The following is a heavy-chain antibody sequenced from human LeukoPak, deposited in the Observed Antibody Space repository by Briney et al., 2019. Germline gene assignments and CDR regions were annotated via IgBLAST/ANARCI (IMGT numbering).Heavy chain of an antibody. Sequence: GESLKISCKGSGYSLTSYWIGLVRQIPGKGLEWIGIIYPADSDTRYSPSFQGQVTISADKSISTANLQWSSLKASDPAMYYCARSRYCTTTSCRHFDYWGQGTLVTVSS. CDR2: IYPADSDT. J-gene: IGHJ4*02. D-gene: IGHD2-2*01. CDR3: ARSRYCTTTSCRHFDY. CDR1: GYSLTSYW. V-gene: IGHV5-51*01.